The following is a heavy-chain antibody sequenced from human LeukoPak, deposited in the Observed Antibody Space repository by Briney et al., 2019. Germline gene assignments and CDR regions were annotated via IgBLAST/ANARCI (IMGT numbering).Heavy chain of an antibody. CDR1: GFIFSNSW. CDR3: ARASRGSPNNDY. D-gene: IGHD6-13*01. J-gene: IGHJ4*02. CDR2: INQDGSER. Sequence: GGSLRLSCAASGFIFSNSWINWVRQAPGKGLEWVAIINQDGSERYYVDSVKGRFTISRDNVKNSVYLQMNSLRAEDTAVYYCARASRGSPNNDYWGQGTLVTVSS. V-gene: IGHV3-7*01.